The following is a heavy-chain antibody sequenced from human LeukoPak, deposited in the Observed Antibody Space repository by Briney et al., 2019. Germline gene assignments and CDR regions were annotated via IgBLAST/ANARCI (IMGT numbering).Heavy chain of an antibody. V-gene: IGHV3-15*01. J-gene: IGHJ4*02. CDR2: IKSKSDGGTT. Sequence: GGSLRLSCAASGLIFSNVWMSWVRQAPGKGLEWVGRIKSKSDGGTTDLAAPVKGRFTISRDDSKNTVYLQMNSLKSEDTAVLYCTTDPFNYYDNDDYFNSWGQGTLVTVSS. D-gene: IGHD3-22*01. CDR1: GLIFSNVW. CDR3: TTDPFNYYDNDDYFNS.